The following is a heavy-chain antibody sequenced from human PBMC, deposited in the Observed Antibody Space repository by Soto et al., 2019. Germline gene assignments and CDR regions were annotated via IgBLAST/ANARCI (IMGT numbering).Heavy chain of an antibody. CDR2: ISAYNGNT. CDR3: ARVGPITKGELLEGYFDL. D-gene: IGHD1-26*01. J-gene: IGHJ2*01. CDR1: GYTFTSYG. Sequence: QVQLVQSGAEVKKPGASVKVSCKASGYTFTSYGISWVRQAPGQGLEWMGWISAYNGNTNYAQKLQGRVTMTTDTTTSTAYMELARRRADAMAVDDCARVGPITKGELLEGYFDLWGRGTLVTVSS. V-gene: IGHV1-18*03.